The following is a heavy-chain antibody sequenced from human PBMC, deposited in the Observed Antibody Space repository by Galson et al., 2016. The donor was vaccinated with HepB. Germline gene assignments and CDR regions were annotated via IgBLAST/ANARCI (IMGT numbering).Heavy chain of an antibody. V-gene: IGHV3-33*01. CDR1: GFTFSTYG. D-gene: IGHD5-24*01. CDR3: AREREGNWFDP. CDR2: IWYDGLNK. Sequence: SLRLSCAASGFTFSTYGLHWVRQAPGRGLEWVAVIWYDGLNKYYSDSVKGRFTISRDNSKNTLYLQMNSLRAEDTAVYYCAREREGNWFDPWGQGTLVTVSS. J-gene: IGHJ5*02.